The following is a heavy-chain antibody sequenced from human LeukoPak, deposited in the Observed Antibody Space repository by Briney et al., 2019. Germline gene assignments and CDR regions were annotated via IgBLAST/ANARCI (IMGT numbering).Heavy chain of an antibody. CDR1: GFRFDDYG. CDR3: ARVNDYGDYDRNFDY. Sequence: GGSLRLSCGASGFRFDDYGMTWVRQTPGKGLEWVSGINWSGDSTGYADSLKGRFTISRDNAKNSLYLQMNSLRAEDTAFYYCARVNDYGDYDRNFDYWGQGTLVTVSS. V-gene: IGHV3-20*04. J-gene: IGHJ4*02. CDR2: INWSGDST. D-gene: IGHD4-17*01.